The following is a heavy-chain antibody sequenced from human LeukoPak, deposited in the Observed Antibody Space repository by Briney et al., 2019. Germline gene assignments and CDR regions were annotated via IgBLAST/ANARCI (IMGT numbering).Heavy chain of an antibody. CDR2: ISSSGSTI. D-gene: IGHD3-22*01. CDR3: ARASYYDTIDH. Sequence: GGSLRLSCAASGFTFSSYEMNWVRQAPGKGLEWVSYISSSGSTIYCADSVKGRFTISRDNAKNSLYLQMNSLRAEDTAVYYCARASYYDTIDHWGQGTLVTVSS. CDR1: GFTFSSYE. J-gene: IGHJ4*02. V-gene: IGHV3-48*03.